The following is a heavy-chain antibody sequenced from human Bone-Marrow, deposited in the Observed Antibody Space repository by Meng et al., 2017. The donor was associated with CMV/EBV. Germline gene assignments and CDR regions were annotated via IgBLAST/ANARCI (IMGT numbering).Heavy chain of an antibody. CDR2: TYYSGST. V-gene: IGHV4-30-4*08. CDR3: ARCGDAFDI. Sequence: SETLSLTCTVSGGSISSGDYYWSWIRQPPGKGLEWIGYTYYSGSTYYNPSLKSRVTISVDTSKNQFSLKLSSVTAADTAVYYCARCGDAFDIWGQGIMVNVSS. J-gene: IGHJ3*02. CDR1: GGSISSGDYY. D-gene: IGHD6-25*01.